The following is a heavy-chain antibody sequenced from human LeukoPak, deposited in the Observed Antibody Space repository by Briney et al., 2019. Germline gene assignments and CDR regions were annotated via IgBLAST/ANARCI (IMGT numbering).Heavy chain of an antibody. D-gene: IGHD3-10*01. CDR3: ARHFSASLRHFDY. J-gene: IGHJ4*02. CDR1: GDSIRSNNCY. V-gene: IGHV4-39*01. CDR2: IYYSGST. Sequence: SETLSLTCTVSGDSIRSNNCYWSWIRQHPGKGLEWIGYIYYSGSTYYNPSLKSRATISVDTPKNQFSLKLSSLTAADTAVYYCARHFSASLRHFDYWGQGTLVTVSS.